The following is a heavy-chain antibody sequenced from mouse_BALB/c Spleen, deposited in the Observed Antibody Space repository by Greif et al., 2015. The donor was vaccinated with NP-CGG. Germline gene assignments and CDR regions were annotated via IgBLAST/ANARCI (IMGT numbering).Heavy chain of an antibody. V-gene: IGHV5-6-5*01. Sequence: EVMLVESGGGLVKPGGSLKLSCAASGFTFSSYAMSWVRQTPEKRLEWVASISSGGSTYYPDSVKGRFTISRDNARNILYLQMSSLRSEDTAMYYCARDGNRAMDYWGQGTSVTVSS. J-gene: IGHJ4*01. D-gene: IGHD1-1*01. CDR2: ISSGGST. CDR1: GFTFSSYA. CDR3: ARDGNRAMDY.